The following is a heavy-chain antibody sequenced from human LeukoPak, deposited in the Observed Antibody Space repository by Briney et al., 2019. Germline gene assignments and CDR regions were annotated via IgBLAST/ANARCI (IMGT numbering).Heavy chain of an antibody. J-gene: IGHJ4*02. CDR2: TYYRSKWYN. Sequence: SQTLSLTCAIPGDSVSSNSAAWNWIRQSPSRGLGWLGRTYYRSKWYNDYAVSVKSRITINPDTPQNHFSLQRNSVTPEDTAVYYSARMLTLWNQSQWLETHTFDYWGQGTLVTVSS. D-gene: IGHD6-19*01. CDR1: GDSVSSNSAA. CDR3: ARMLTLWNQSQWLETHTFDY. V-gene: IGHV6-1*01.